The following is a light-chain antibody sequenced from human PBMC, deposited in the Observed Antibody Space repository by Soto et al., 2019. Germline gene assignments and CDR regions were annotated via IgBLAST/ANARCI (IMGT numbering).Light chain of an antibody. J-gene: IGKJ1*01. Sequence: DLQMTQSPSALSASLGDSATITCRASQSISSWLAWYQQKPWKAPKLLIYDAYTLQSGVPSRYSGSGSGTEFTLTISNLQPDDFATYYCQQYESYSPWTCGQGTKVDIK. V-gene: IGKV1-5*01. CDR3: QQYESYSPWT. CDR2: DAY. CDR1: QSISSW.